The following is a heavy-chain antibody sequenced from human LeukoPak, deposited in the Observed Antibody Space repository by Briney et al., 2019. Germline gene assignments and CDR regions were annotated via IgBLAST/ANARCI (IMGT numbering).Heavy chain of an antibody. CDR2: IRSKANSHAT. Sequence: GGSLRLSCAASGFTFSGSAMHWVRQASGKGLEWVGRIRSKANSHATAYAASVKGRFTISRDDSKNTAYLHMNSLKTEDSAVYYCLKGLDYWGQGTLVTVSS. J-gene: IGHJ4*02. CDR3: LKGLDY. V-gene: IGHV3-73*01. CDR1: GFTFSGSA.